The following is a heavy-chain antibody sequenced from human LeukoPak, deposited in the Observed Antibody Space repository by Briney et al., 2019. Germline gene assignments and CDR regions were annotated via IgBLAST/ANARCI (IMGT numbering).Heavy chain of an antibody. J-gene: IGHJ6*02. CDR3: ARDGGYSPKCYYGMDV. Sequence: ASVKVSFKASGYTFTSYYMHWVRQAPGQGLEWMGIINPSGGSTSYAQKFQGRVTMTRDTSTSTVYMELSSLRSEDAAVYYCARDGGYSPKCYYGMDVRGQGTTVTVSS. V-gene: IGHV1-46*01. D-gene: IGHD5-18*01. CDR2: INPSGGST. CDR1: GYTFTSYY.